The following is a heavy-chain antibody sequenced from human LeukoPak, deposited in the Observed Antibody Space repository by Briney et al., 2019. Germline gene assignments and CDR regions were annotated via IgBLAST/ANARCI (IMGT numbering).Heavy chain of an antibody. CDR1: GFTFSSYG. CDR2: ISSSSSTI. Sequence: GGSLRLSCAASGFTFSSYGMHWVRQAPGKGLEWVSYISSSSSTIYYADSVKGRFTISRDNAKNSLYLQMNSLRAEDTAVYYCARDDPSNPYYYYYGMDVWGQGTTVTVSS. J-gene: IGHJ6*02. D-gene: IGHD2-2*01. CDR3: ARDDPSNPYYYYYGMDV. V-gene: IGHV3-48*01.